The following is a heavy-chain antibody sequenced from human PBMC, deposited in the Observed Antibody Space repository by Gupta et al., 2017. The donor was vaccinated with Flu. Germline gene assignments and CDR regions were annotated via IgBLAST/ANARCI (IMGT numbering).Heavy chain of an antibody. V-gene: IGHV4-4*07. CDR3: ARKAKNTSWAWFDP. CDR2: VYTSGST. D-gene: IGHD2/OR15-2a*01. J-gene: IGHJ5*02. Sequence: WTWIRQPAGGALEWIGRVYTSGSTYYNPSLKSRVTMSVDRSKNELSLKLTSVTAADTAVYYCARKAKNTSWAWFDPWGQGALVTV.